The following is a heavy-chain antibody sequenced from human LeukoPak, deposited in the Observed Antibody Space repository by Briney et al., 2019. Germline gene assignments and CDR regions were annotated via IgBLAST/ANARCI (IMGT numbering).Heavy chain of an antibody. CDR2: ISSSGSTI. V-gene: IGHV3-48*04. CDR3: AELGITMIGGV. Sequence: GGSLRLSCATSGFTFNGYNMNWVRQAPGKGLEWVSYISSSGSTIYYADSVKGRFTISRDNAKNSLYLQMNSLRAEDTAVYYCAELGITMIGGVWGKGTTVTISS. J-gene: IGHJ6*03. D-gene: IGHD3-10*02. CDR1: GFTFNGYN.